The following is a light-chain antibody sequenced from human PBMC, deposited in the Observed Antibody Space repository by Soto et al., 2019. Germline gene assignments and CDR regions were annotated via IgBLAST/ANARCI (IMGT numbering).Light chain of an antibody. CDR1: SGHSSYV. J-gene: IGLJ3*02. V-gene: IGLV4-69*01. CDR2: LNSDGSH. Sequence: QPVLTQSPSASASLGASVKLTCTLSSGHSSYVIAWHQQQPEKGPRYLLKLNSDGSHSKGDGIPDRFSGSSSGAERYLTISSLQFEDEADYYCQTWGTGLWVFGGGTKLTVL. CDR3: QTWGTGLWV.